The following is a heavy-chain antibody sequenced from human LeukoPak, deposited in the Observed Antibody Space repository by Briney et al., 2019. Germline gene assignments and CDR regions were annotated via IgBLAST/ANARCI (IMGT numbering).Heavy chain of an antibody. D-gene: IGHD3-16*01. J-gene: IGHJ4*02. Sequence: GGSLRLSCAASGFTVSSNYMSWVRQAPGKGLEWVSVIYSGGSTYYADSVKGRFTISRDNSKNTLYLQMNSLRAEDTAVYYCARDLGLFNYFDYWGQGTLVTVSS. CDR3: ARDLGLFNYFDY. CDR2: IYSGGST. V-gene: IGHV3-66*01. CDR1: GFTVSSNY.